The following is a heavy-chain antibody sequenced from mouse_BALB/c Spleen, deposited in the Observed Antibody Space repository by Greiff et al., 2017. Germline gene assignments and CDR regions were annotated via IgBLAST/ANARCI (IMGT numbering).Heavy chain of an antibody. Sequence: EVHLVESGGGLVKPGGSLKLSCAASGFTFSSYAMSWVRQSPEKRLEWVAEISSGGSYTYYPDTVTGRFTISRDNAKNTLYLEMSSLRSEDTAMYYCARIDSSGYSYWGQGTTLTVSS. CDR1: GFTFSSYA. CDR2: ISSGGSYT. D-gene: IGHD3-2*01. J-gene: IGHJ2*01. CDR3: ARIDSSGYSY. V-gene: IGHV5-9-4*01.